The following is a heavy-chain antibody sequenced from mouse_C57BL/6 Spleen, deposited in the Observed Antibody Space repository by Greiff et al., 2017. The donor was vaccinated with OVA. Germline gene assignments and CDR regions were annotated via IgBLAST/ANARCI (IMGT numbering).Heavy chain of an antibody. J-gene: IGHJ4*01. V-gene: IGHV1-62-2*01. CDR2: FYPGSGSI. CDR1: GYTFTEYT. D-gene: IGHD2-1*01. CDR3: ARHEEAEGNYPLAMDY. Sequence: QVHVKQSGAELVKPGASVKLSCKASGYTFTEYTIHWVKQRSGQGLEWIGWFYPGSGSIKYNEKFKDKATLTADKSSSTVYMELSRLTSEDSAVYFCARHEEAEGNYPLAMDYWGQGTSVTVSS.